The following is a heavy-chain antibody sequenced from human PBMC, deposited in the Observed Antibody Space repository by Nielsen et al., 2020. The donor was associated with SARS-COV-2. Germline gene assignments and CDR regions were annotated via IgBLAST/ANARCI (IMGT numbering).Heavy chain of an antibody. D-gene: IGHD6-19*01. CDR2: ISYDGSNK. J-gene: IGHJ5*02. CDR3: AKYGVAVAGTGGWFDP. CDR1: GFTFSSYG. V-gene: IGHV3-30*18. Sequence: GESLKISCAASGFTFSSYGMHWVRQAPGKGLEWVAVISYDGSNKYYADSVKGRFTISRDNSKNTLYLQMNSLRAEDTAVYYCAKYGVAVAGTGGWFDPWGQGTLVTVSS.